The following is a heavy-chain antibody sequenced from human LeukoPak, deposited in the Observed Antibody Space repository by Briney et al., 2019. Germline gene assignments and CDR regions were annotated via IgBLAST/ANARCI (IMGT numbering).Heavy chain of an antibody. CDR3: GGDLDYYGSGSFFNI. CDR2: INPNSGGT. V-gene: IGHV1-2*02. CDR1: VYTFTAYS. D-gene: IGHD3-10*01. J-gene: IGHJ3*02. Sequence: ASVKVSCKASVYTFTAYSMHWVRQAPGQGLAWMGWINPNSGGTNYAQTFQGRVTMTRDTSITKAYMELSRLRSDDTAVYYSGGDLDYYGSGSFFNIWGQGTMVTVSS.